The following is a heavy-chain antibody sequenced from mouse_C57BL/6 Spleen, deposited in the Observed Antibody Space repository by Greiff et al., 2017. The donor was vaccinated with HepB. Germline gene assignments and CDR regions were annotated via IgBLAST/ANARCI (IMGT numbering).Heavy chain of an antibody. D-gene: IGHD1-1*01. Sequence: EVQLQQSGPGLVKPSQSLSLTCSVTGYPITSGYYWNWIRQFPGNKLEWMGYISYDGSNNYNPSLKNRISITRDTSKNQFFLKLNSVTTEDTATYYWAREDYGSSYDYAMDYWGQGTSVTVSS. CDR2: ISYDGSN. CDR3: AREDYGSSYDYAMDY. V-gene: IGHV3-6*01. J-gene: IGHJ4*01. CDR1: GYPITSGYY.